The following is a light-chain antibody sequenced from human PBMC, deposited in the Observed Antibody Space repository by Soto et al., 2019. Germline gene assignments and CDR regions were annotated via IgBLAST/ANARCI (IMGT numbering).Light chain of an antibody. CDR3: QQYNSYPWT. CDR1: QSISSW. CDR2: DAS. Sequence: DIQMTQSPSTLSASVGDRVTITCRASQSISSWLAWYQQKTGKAPKLMIYDASSLESGVPSRFSGSGSGTEFTLTISSLQPDDCATYYCQQYNSYPWTFGQGTKVEIK. V-gene: IGKV1-5*01. J-gene: IGKJ1*01.